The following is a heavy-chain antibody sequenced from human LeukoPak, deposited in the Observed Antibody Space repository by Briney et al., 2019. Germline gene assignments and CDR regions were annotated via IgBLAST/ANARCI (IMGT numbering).Heavy chain of an antibody. Sequence: ASVKVSCKASGGTFSSYAISWVRQAPGQGLEWMGGIIPIFGTANYAQKFQGRVTITTDESTSTAYMELSSLGSEDTAVYYCASGDPWGSNWFDPWGQGTLVTVSS. V-gene: IGHV1-69*05. J-gene: IGHJ5*02. CDR3: ASGDPWGSNWFDP. CDR2: IIPIFGTA. CDR1: GGTFSSYA. D-gene: IGHD7-27*01.